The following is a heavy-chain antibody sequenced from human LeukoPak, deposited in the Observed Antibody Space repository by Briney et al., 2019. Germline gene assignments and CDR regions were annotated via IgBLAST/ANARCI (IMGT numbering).Heavy chain of an antibody. CDR3: ARDRSPGNFDY. CDR2: ISSSGSTI. D-gene: IGHD3-10*01. V-gene: IGHV3-11*04. CDR1: GFTFSDYY. Sequence: PGGSLRLSCAASGFTFSDYYMSWIRQAPGKGLEGVSYISSSGSTIYYADSAKGRFTISRDNAKNSLYLQMNSLRAEDTAVYYCARDRSPGNFDYWGQGTLVTVSS. J-gene: IGHJ4*02.